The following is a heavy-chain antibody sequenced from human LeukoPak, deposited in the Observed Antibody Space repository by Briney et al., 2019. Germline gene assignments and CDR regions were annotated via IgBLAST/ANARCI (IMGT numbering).Heavy chain of an antibody. V-gene: IGHV4-59*01. CDR3: ARAEGYNWNYFDY. D-gene: IGHD1-20*01. J-gene: IGHJ4*02. CDR1: GDSMKSYY. CDR2: IYYTGST. Sequence: SETLSLTCTVSGDSMKSYYWTWIRQPPGKGLEWIGYIYYTGSTNYNPSLKSRVTISVDTSKNQFSLKLSSVTAADTAVYYCARAEGYNWNYFDYWGQGTLVTVSS.